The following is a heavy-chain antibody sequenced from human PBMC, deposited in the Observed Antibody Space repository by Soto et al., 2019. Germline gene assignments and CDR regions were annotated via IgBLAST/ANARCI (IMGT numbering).Heavy chain of an antibody. V-gene: IGHV1-18*01. D-gene: IGHD2-8*01. J-gene: IGHJ4*02. CDR3: AREPQRVVLMVYARRHFDY. Sequence: QVQLVQSGAEVKKPGASVKVSCKASGYTFTSYGISWVRQAPGQGLEWMGWISAYNGNTNYAQKLQGRVTMTTDTSTSTAYMELRSLRSDDTAVYYCAREPQRVVLMVYARRHFDYWGQGTLVTVSS. CDR2: ISAYNGNT. CDR1: GYTFTSYG.